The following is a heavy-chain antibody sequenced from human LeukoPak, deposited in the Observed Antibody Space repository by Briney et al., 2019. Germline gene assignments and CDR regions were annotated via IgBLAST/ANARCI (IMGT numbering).Heavy chain of an antibody. D-gene: IGHD3-10*01. Sequence: PGGSLRLSCAASGFTVSSNYMRWVRQAPGKGVEWVSVIYRGGSTYYADSVYSRFTIPRHISHSPLYLQMNSLRAEDTPVYYCARVGRSSHTMVRRVITNHFDYCGQGTLLTVSS. CDR2: IYRGGST. CDR3: ARVGRSSHTMVRRVITNHFDY. V-gene: IGHV3-66*01. J-gene: IGHJ4*02. CDR1: GFTVSSNY.